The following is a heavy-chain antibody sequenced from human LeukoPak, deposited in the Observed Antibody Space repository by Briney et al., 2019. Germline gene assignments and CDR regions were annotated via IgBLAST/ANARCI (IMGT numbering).Heavy chain of an antibody. CDR3: ARGNYDSSAYYTH. Sequence: SETLSLTCAVYGGSFSGYYWSWIRQPPGKGLEWIGEINHSGSTNYNPSLKSRVTISVDTSKNQFFLKLSSVTAADTAVYYCARGNYDSSAYYTHWGQGTLVTVSS. CDR2: INHSGST. CDR1: GGSFSGYY. D-gene: IGHD3-22*01. J-gene: IGHJ4*02. V-gene: IGHV4-34*01.